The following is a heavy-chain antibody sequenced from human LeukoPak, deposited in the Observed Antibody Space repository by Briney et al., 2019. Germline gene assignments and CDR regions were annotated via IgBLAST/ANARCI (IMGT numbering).Heavy chain of an antibody. CDR3: ARNSIAAADPYNWFDP. CDR1: GGTFSSYA. CDR2: IILIFGTA. J-gene: IGHJ5*02. V-gene: IGHV1-69*05. D-gene: IGHD6-13*01. Sequence: SVKVSCKASGGTFSSYAISWVRQAPGQGLEWMGVIILIFGTANYAQKFQGRVTMTRDMSTSTVYMELSSLRSEDTAVYYCARNSIAAADPYNWFDPWGQGTLVTVSS.